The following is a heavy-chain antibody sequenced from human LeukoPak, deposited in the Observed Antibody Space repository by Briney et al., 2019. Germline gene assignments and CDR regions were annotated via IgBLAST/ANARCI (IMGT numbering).Heavy chain of an antibody. CDR3: ARVAERTYDSSGYGQNAFDI. Sequence: ASVKVSCKASGYTFTGYYMHWVRQAPGQGLEWMGWINPNSGGTNYAQKFQGRVTMTRDTSISTAYMELSRLRSDDTAVYYCARVAERTYDSSGYGQNAFDIWGQGTMVTVSS. V-gene: IGHV1-2*02. D-gene: IGHD3-22*01. CDR1: GYTFTGYY. CDR2: INPNSGGT. J-gene: IGHJ3*02.